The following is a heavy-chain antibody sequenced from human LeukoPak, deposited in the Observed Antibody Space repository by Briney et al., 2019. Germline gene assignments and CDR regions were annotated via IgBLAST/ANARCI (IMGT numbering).Heavy chain of an antibody. CDR2: IYTSGST. J-gene: IGHJ4*02. Sequence: PSETLSLTGTAPGGSISSYYWSWIRQPAGKGLDWIGRIYTSGSTNYNPSLKSRVTMSVDTSKNQFSLKLGSVTAADTAVYYCARDGITPDYWGQGTLVTVSS. CDR3: ARDGITPDY. CDR1: GGSISSYY. V-gene: IGHV4-4*07. D-gene: IGHD3-10*01.